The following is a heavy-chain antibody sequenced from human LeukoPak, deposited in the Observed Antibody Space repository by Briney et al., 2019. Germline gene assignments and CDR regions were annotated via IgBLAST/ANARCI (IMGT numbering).Heavy chain of an antibody. D-gene: IGHD3-16*01. CDR2: ISSSGSTI. CDR3: ARDWAWGGFDH. CDR1: GFTFSDYY. V-gene: IGHV3-11*04. J-gene: IGHJ4*02. Sequence: GGSLRLSCAASGFTFSDYYMSWIRQAPGKGLEWVSYISSSGSTIYYADSVKGRFTVSRDNAKNTLYLQMSSLRAEDTAVYYCARDWAWGGFDHWGQGALVTVSS.